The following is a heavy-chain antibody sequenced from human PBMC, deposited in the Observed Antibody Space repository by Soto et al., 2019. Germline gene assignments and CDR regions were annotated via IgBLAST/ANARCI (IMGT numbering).Heavy chain of an antibody. D-gene: IGHD3-9*01. J-gene: IGHJ6*02. CDR2: VNPNSGGT. CDR3: ALRHSYGMDV. V-gene: IGHV1-2*02. CDR1: GYTFTDYY. Sequence: QVQLVQSGAEVKKPGASVTVSCKASGYTFTDYYIHWVRQAPGQGLEWMGRVNPNSGGTKYAQKFQGRVTITRDTYIITAYMELSSLRSDDTAVYYCALRHSYGMDVWGQGTTATVS.